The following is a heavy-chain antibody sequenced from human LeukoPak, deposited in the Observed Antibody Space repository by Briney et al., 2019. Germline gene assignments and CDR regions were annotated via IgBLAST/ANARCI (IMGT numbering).Heavy chain of an antibody. Sequence: SETLSLTCNVSGYSISSGYYWGWIRQPPAKGLEWIGSIYHSGRTHYNPSLKSRVTISGDTSKNQFSLKLSSVTAAETAVYYCARGLTPDAFDIWGQRTMVTVSS. V-gene: IGHV4-38-2*02. J-gene: IGHJ3*02. CDR3: ARGLTPDAFDI. CDR1: GYSISSGYY. CDR2: IYHSGRT.